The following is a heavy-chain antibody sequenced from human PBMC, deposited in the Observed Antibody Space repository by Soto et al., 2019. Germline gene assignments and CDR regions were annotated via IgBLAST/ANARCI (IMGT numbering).Heavy chain of an antibody. CDR3: AKDGGSFYYDGMDV. CDR2: ISKSSTTI. V-gene: IGHV3-48*02. Sequence: EVQLVESGGGLVQPGGSLRLSCAASGFTFSSYNMNWVRQAPGKGLEWIADISKSSTTINYADSVKGRFTISRDNAKNSLDLQMNRLREEDTAVYYCAKDGGSFYYDGMDVWGQGTTVTVSS. J-gene: IGHJ6*02. D-gene: IGHD2-15*01. CDR1: GFTFSSYN.